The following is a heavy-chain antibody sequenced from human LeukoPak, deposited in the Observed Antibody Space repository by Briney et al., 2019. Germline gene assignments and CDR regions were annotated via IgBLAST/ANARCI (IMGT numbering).Heavy chain of an antibody. CDR1: GFTFSSYA. CDR3: AKSTLPHIAAAGKRKRGTDY. J-gene: IGHJ4*02. D-gene: IGHD6-13*01. V-gene: IGHV3-30*18. Sequence: GGSLSLSCAASGFTFSSYAMHWVRQAPGKGLEWVAVISYDGSNKYYADSVKGRFTISRDNSKNTLYLQMNSLRAEDTAVYYCAKSTLPHIAAAGKRKRGTDYWGQGTLVTVSS. CDR2: ISYDGSNK.